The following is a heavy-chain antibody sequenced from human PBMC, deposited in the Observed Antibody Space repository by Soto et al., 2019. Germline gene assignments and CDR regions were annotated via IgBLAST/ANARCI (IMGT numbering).Heavy chain of an antibody. CDR3: ARGGRRREVGPVLIRGRIYYGMDV. J-gene: IGHJ6*02. V-gene: IGHV4-34*01. Sequence: SETLSLTCAVYGGSFSGYYWGWIRQPPGKGLEWIGEINHSGSTNYNPSLKSRVTISVDTSKNQFSLKLSSVTAADTAVYYCARGGRRREVGPVLIRGRIYYGMDVWGQGTTVTVSS. CDR2: INHSGST. CDR1: GGSFSGYY. D-gene: IGHD3-10*01.